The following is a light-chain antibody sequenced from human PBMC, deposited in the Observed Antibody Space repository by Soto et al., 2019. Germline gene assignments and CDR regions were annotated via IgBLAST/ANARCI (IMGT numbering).Light chain of an antibody. Sequence: IQMTQSPSSLSASVGDRVTITCRASQSIRTYLNWYHQRPGKLPKLLLYAASTLHSGVPSRFSGSGSGTNFTLTISRLQPEDFGNYFCQQSETDPLTFGPVTRVDIK. V-gene: IGKV1-39*01. CDR2: AAS. CDR1: QSIRTY. J-gene: IGKJ3*01. CDR3: QQSETDPLT.